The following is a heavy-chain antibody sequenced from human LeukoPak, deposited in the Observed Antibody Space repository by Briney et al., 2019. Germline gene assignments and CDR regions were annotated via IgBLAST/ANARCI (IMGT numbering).Heavy chain of an antibody. D-gene: IGHD3-10*01. CDR3: ARDSLMYYYGSGGVDY. V-gene: IGHV3-74*01. CDR2: INSDGSSA. J-gene: IGHJ4*02. Sequence: PGGSLRLSCAASGFTFSSYWMHWVRQAPGKGLVWVSRINSDGSSASYADSVKGRFTISRDNAKNTLYLQMNSLRAEDTAVYYCARDSLMYYYGSGGVDYWGQGTLVTVSS. CDR1: GFTFSSYW.